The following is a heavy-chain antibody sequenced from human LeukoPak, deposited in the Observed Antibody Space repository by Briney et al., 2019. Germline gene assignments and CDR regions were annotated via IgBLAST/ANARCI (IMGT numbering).Heavy chain of an antibody. CDR2: ISGSGGVT. V-gene: IGHV3-23*01. CDR3: AIQANGYYFPFDF. CDR1: GFTFSSYA. Sequence: PGGSLRLSCAASGFTFSSYAMSWVRQAPGKGLEWVSSISGSGGVTAYAGSVRGRFTISRDSSKNTLSLQMDSLGAEDTAVYYCAIQANGYYFPFDFWGQGTLVTVSS. D-gene: IGHD2/OR15-2a*01. J-gene: IGHJ4*02.